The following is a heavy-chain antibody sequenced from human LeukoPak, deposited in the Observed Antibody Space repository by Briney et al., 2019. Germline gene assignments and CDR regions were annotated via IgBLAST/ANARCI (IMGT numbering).Heavy chain of an antibody. CDR1: GFDSNRYW. CDR3: VAESMNY. Sequence: GGSLRLSCAASGFDSNRYWLTWIRQTPDKGLEWTAHMSPDGRAIYYGASVTGPLTISRDNAKKSVSLQINSLRAGDTAVYYCVAESMNYWGQGVLVTVSS. V-gene: IGHV3-7*01. D-gene: IGHD6-19*01. J-gene: IGHJ4*02. CDR2: MSPDGRAI.